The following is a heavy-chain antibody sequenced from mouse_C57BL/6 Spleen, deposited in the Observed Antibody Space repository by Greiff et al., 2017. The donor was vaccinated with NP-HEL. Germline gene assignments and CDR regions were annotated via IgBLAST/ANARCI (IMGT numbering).Heavy chain of an antibody. V-gene: IGHV1-58*01. Sequence: VQLQQSGAELVRPGSSVKMSCKTSGYTFTSYGINWVKQRPGQGLEWIGYIYPGNGYTEYNEKFKGKATLTSDTSSSTAYMQLSSLTSEDSAIYYCASSQLALDYWGQGTTVTVSS. J-gene: IGHJ2*01. CDR2: IYPGNGYT. D-gene: IGHD4-1*02. CDR3: ASSQLALDY. CDR1: GYTFTSYG.